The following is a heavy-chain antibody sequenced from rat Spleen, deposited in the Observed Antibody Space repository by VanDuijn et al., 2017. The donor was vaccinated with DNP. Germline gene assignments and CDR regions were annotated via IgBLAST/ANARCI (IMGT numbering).Heavy chain of an antibody. CDR2: IWSGGST. V-gene: IGHV2-15*01. CDR3: ARWQLYLSYFDY. D-gene: IGHD1-2*01. CDR1: GFSLTSYN. Sequence: QVQLKESGPGLVQPSQTLSLTCTVAGFSLTSYNVHWVRQPPGKGLAWIAAIWSGGSTDYNSSLKSRLSISRDTSKSQVLLKKNSLQTEDTAMYFCARWQLYLSYFDYWGQGVMVTVSS. J-gene: IGHJ2*01.